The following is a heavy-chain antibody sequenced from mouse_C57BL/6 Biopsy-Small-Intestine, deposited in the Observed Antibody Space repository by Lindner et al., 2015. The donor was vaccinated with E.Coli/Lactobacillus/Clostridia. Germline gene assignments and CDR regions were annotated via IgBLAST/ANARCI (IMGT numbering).Heavy chain of an antibody. Sequence: VQLQESGAELVKPGASVKLSCTASGFNIKDYYIHWVKQRTEQGLEWIGRIDPEDAETRYAPRFQGEATITTDTSSNTAYLQLSSLTSEDTAVYYCTRSDYDRGDYFDYWGQGTTLTVSS. CDR3: TRSDYDRGDYFDY. J-gene: IGHJ2*01. V-gene: IGHV14-2*01. D-gene: IGHD2-4*01. CDR2: IDPEDAET. CDR1: GFNIKDYY.